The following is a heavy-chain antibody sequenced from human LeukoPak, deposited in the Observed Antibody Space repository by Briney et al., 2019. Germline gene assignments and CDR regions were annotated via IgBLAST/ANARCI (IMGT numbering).Heavy chain of an antibody. CDR1: GFTFSSYG. D-gene: IGHD5-18*01. CDR2: ISYDGSNK. J-gene: IGHJ4*02. CDR3: AKDSLQLWLLDY. V-gene: IGHV3-30*18. Sequence: GGSLRLSCAASGFTFSSYGMHWVRQAPGKGLEWVAVISYDGSNKYYADSVKGRFTISRDNSKNTLYLQMNSLRAEDTAVYYCAKDSLQLWLLDYWGQGTLVTVSS.